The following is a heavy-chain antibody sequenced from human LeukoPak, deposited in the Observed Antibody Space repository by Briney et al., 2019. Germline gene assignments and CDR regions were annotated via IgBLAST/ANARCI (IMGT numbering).Heavy chain of an antibody. Sequence: ASVKVSCKASGYTFTSYYMHWVRQAPGQGLEWMGRINPNSGGTNYAQKFQGRVTMTRDTSISTAYMELSRLRSDDTAVYYCARGGGSYSYGSDYWGQGTLVTVSS. CDR2: INPNSGGT. CDR1: GYTFTSYY. V-gene: IGHV1-2*06. D-gene: IGHD5-18*01. J-gene: IGHJ4*02. CDR3: ARGGGSYSYGSDY.